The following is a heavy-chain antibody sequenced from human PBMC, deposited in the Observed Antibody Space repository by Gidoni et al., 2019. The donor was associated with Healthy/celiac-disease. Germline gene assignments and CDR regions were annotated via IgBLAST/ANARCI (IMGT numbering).Heavy chain of an antibody. V-gene: IGHV3-30*04. CDR1: GFTFSSYA. J-gene: IGHJ6*02. Sequence: QVHLVESGGGVVQPGRSRRLSCASSGFTFSSYAMHRVRQAPGKGLEWLAVISYYGSNKYYADSVKGRFTISRDNSKNTLYLQMNSLRAEDTAVYYCARAAYGMDVWGQGTTVTVSS. CDR3: ARAAYGMDV. CDR2: ISYYGSNK.